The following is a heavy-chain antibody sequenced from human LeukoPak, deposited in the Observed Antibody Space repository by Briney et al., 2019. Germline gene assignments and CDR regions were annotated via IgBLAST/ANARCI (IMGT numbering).Heavy chain of an antibody. D-gene: IGHD3-9*01. CDR2: INHSGST. CDR3: ARGPYYDILTGYYGRRFYYFDY. J-gene: IGHJ4*02. Sequence: KTSETLSLTCAVYGGSFSGYYWSWIRQPPGKGLEWIGEINHSGSTNYNPSLKSRVTISVDTSKNQFSLKLSSVTAADTAVYYCARGPYYDILTGYYGRRFYYFDYWGQGTLVTVSS. V-gene: IGHV4-34*01. CDR1: GGSFSGYY.